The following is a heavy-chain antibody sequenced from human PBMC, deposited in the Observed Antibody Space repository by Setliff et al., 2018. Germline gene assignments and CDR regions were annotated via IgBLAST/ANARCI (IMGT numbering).Heavy chain of an antibody. J-gene: IGHJ4*02. Sequence: PSETLSLTCSVSGASITSGGFYWTWIRQPAGKGLEWIGHISPSGSTTYNPSVKSRVTISLDTSKNHFSLKLDSVTAADTALYYCARSPSSGAYWNPRPFYSDYWARGTRGTSPQ. CDR1: GASITSGGFY. V-gene: IGHV4-61*09. CDR3: ARSPSSGAYWNPRPFYSDY. CDR2: ISPSGST. D-gene: IGHD1-26*01.